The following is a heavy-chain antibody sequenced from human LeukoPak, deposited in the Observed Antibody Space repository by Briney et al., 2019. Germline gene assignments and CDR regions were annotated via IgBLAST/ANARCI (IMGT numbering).Heavy chain of an antibody. D-gene: IGHD3-10*01. J-gene: IGHJ4*01. Sequence: GGSLRLSCAASGFTFSSYGMHWVRQAPGKGPERVAVIWYDGSDKYYADSVKGRFTISRDNSKNTLYMQMNSLRADDTAVYYCARGLYYGSGSPIDYWGQGTLVTVSS. CDR3: ARGLYYGSGSPIDY. V-gene: IGHV3-33*01. CDR1: GFTFSSYG. CDR2: IWYDGSDK.